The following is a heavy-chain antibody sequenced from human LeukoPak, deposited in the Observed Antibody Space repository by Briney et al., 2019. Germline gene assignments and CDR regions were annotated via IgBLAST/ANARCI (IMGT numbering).Heavy chain of an antibody. Sequence: VASVKVSCKASGYTFTSYGISWVRQAPGQGLEWMGWISAYNGNTNYAQKLQGRVTMTTDTSTSTAYMELRSLRSDDTAVYYCARDLPKYYYGSGSPLDYWGQGTLVTVSS. CDR1: GYTFTSYG. D-gene: IGHD3-10*01. CDR3: ARDLPKYYYGSGSPLDY. J-gene: IGHJ4*02. V-gene: IGHV1-18*01. CDR2: ISAYNGNT.